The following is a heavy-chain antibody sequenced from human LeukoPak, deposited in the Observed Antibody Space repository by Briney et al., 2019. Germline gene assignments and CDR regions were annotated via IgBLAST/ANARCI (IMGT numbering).Heavy chain of an antibody. CDR3: ARPAYCGGDCYYQFDS. CDR2: IKPNSGAT. Sequence: ASVKVSCKASGFTFTDYYMHWVRQAPGQGLELMGWIKPNSGATRYAQKFQGRVTMTRDTSISTAYMELSRLTSDDTAVYYCARPAYCGGDCYYQFDSWGQGALVTVSS. D-gene: IGHD2-21*02. CDR1: GFTFTDYY. V-gene: IGHV1-2*02. J-gene: IGHJ4*02.